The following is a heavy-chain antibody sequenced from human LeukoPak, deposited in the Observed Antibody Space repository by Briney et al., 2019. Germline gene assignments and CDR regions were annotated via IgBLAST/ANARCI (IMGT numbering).Heavy chain of an antibody. CDR1: GGTFTNYA. Sequence: SVKVSCKASGGTFTNYAINWVRQAPGQGLEWMGRIIPILDVTNYAQKFQGRVTITADQSTSTAYMELSSLRSEDTAVCYCARGGGVDILTGFQYWGQGTLVTVSS. D-gene: IGHD3-9*01. CDR2: IIPILDVT. J-gene: IGHJ4*02. V-gene: IGHV1-69*04. CDR3: ARGGGVDILTGFQY.